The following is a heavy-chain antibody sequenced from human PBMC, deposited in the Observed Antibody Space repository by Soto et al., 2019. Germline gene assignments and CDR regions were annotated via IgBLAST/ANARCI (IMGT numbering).Heavy chain of an antibody. V-gene: IGHV4-31*03. CDR2: IYYSGNT. J-gene: IGHJ4*02. CDR3: SRVCVRLGDYFDY. CDR1: GGSISSGAYS. Sequence: QVQLQESGPGLVKPSQTLSLTCTVSGGSISSGAYSWSWIRQHPGKGLEWIGYIYYSGNTYYNPSLKSRVTISGDTSKNPFSRNLRSVTAADTAVYYCSRVCVRLGDYFDYWGQGTLVSVSS. D-gene: IGHD4-17*01.